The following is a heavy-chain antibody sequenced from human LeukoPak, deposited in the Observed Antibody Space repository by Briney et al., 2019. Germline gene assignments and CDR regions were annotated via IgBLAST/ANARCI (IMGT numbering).Heavy chain of an antibody. CDR1: GFTVTNNY. V-gene: IGHV3-53*01. CDR3: ARVEDGDYFDY. Sequence: GASLRLSCAASGFTVTNNYMSWVRQAPGKGLECVSVIDSGGNTYYSDSVRGRFTISKDNSKNTLYLQMNSLRAEDTAVYYCARVEDGDYFDYWGQGTLVTVSS. D-gene: IGHD4-17*01. CDR2: IDSGGNT. J-gene: IGHJ4*02.